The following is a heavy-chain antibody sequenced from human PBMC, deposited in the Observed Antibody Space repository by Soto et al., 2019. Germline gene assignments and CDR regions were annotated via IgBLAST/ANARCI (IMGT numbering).Heavy chain of an antibody. Sequence: QVQLVESGGGVVQPGRSLRLSCAASGFTFSSYGMHWVRQAPGKGLEWVAVIWYDGSNKYYADSVKGRFTISRDNSKNTLYLQMNSLRADDSAVYYCASGDYGDYEVAFDYWGQGTLVTVSS. CDR2: IWYDGSNK. J-gene: IGHJ4*02. V-gene: IGHV3-33*01. CDR1: GFTFSSYG. D-gene: IGHD4-17*01. CDR3: ASGDYGDYEVAFDY.